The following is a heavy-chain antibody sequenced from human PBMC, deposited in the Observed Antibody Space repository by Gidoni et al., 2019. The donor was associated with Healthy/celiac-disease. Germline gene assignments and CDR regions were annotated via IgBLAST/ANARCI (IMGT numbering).Heavy chain of an antibody. CDR2: ISSSSSYI. D-gene: IGHD6-6*01. CDR3: ARVIHGGSSSYNWFDP. J-gene: IGHJ5*02. V-gene: IGHV3-21*01. Sequence: EVQLVESGGGLVKPGGSLRLSCAASGFTFSSYSMNWVRQAPGKGLEWVSSISSSSSYIYYADSVKGRFTISRDNAKNSLYLQMNSLRAEDTAVYYCARVIHGGSSSYNWFDPWGQGTLVTVSS. CDR1: GFTFSSYS.